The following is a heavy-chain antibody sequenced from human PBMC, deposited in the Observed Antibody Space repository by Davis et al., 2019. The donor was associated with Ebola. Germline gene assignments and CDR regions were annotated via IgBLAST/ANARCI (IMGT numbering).Heavy chain of an antibody. CDR1: GFSASLYS. V-gene: IGHV3-48*04. D-gene: IGHD6-19*01. CDR3: ARDRAPIAVANDY. J-gene: IGHJ4*02. Sequence: GGSLRLSCAFSGFSASLYSMNWVRQAPGKGLEWVSYISSTSRTMYYADSVKGRFTISRDNAKNSLYLQMNSLRAEDTAVYYCARDRAPIAVANDYWGQGTLVTVSS. CDR2: ISSTSRTM.